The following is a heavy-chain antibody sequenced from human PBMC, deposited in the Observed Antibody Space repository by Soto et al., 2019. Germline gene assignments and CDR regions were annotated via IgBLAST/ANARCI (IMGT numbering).Heavy chain of an antibody. V-gene: IGHV4-59*01. D-gene: IGHD2-8*01. Sequence: SETLSLTCTVSGGSISSYYWSWIRQPPGKGLEWIGYIYYSGSTNYNPSLKSRVTISVDTSKNQFSLKLSSVTAADTAVYYCARDRGCTNGVCFLTGATGFDPWGQGTLVTVSS. CDR1: GGSISSYY. J-gene: IGHJ5*02. CDR3: ARDRGCTNGVCFLTGATGFDP. CDR2: IYYSGST.